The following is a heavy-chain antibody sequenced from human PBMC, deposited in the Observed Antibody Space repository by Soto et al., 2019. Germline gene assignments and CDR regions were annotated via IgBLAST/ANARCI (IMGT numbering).Heavy chain of an antibody. CDR3: ASQSIGSSNRDYYYYYGMDV. CDR1: GYTFTSYA. CDR2: INAGNGNT. V-gene: IGHV1-3*01. D-gene: IGHD6-6*01. Sequence: ASVKVSCKASGYTFTSYAMHWVRQAPGQRLEWMGWINAGNGNTKYSQKFQGRVTITRDTSASTAYMELSSLRSEDTAVYYCASQSIGSSNRDYYYYYGMDVWGQGTTVTV. J-gene: IGHJ6*02.